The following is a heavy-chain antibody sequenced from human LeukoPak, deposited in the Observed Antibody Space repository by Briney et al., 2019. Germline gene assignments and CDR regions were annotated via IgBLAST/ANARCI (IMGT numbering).Heavy chain of an antibody. CDR2: IYSGGST. V-gene: IGHV3-53*01. CDR1: GFTVISNY. CDR3: ARATVDTAMLPTAQRQDYYYMDV. D-gene: IGHD5-18*01. Sequence: GGSLTLSCAASGFTVISNYMSWVRQAPGKGVEWVSVIYSGGSTYYADSVKGRFTISTDNSKNTLYLQINSLSAEDTAVYYCARATVDTAMLPTAQRQDYYYMDVWGKGTTVTVSS. J-gene: IGHJ6*03.